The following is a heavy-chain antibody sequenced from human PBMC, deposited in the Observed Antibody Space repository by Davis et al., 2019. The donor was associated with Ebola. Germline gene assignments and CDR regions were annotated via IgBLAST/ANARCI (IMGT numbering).Heavy chain of an antibody. V-gene: IGHV3-23*01. Sequence: GESLKISCAASGFTFSSSGMSWVRQTPGKGLEWVSGTSGGGGNTYYADSVEGRFTISRDNSRNTLYLQMNRLRAEDTAVYYCAKGDRTVLYYDTSLNSWGQGTLVTVSS. J-gene: IGHJ1*01. D-gene: IGHD3-22*01. CDR3: AKGDRTVLYYDTSLNS. CDR1: GFTFSSSG. CDR2: TSGGGGNT.